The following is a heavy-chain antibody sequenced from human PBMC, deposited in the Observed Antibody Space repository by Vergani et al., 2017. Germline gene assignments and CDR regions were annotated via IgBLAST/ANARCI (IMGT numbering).Heavy chain of an antibody. CDR3: AKDSVAVAGRPFHFDY. J-gene: IGHJ4*02. D-gene: IGHD6-19*01. V-gene: IGHV3-30*18. Sequence: QVQLVESGGGVVQPGRSLRLSCAASGFTFSSYGMHWVRQAPGKGLEWVAVISYDGSNKYYADSVKGRFTISRDNSKNTLYLQMNSLRAEDTAVYYCAKDSVAVAGRPFHFDYWGQGTLVTVSS. CDR1: GFTFSSYG. CDR2: ISYDGSNK.